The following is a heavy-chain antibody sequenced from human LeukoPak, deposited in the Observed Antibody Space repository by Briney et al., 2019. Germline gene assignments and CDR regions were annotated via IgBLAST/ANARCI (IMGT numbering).Heavy chain of an antibody. CDR2: VYSETT. V-gene: IGHV4-39*01. CDR1: DGSLSSSIYY. D-gene: IGHD1-26*01. J-gene: IGHJ3*02. CDR3: ARRLPPDNEWEPGISDAFDI. Sequence: SETLSLTCTVSDGSLSSSIYYWGWIRKPPGKGLEWIESVYSETTYYNSSLKSRVAISVDTSKRQFSLKLTSVTAADTAVYYCARRLPPDNEWEPGISDAFDIWGQGTIVTVSS.